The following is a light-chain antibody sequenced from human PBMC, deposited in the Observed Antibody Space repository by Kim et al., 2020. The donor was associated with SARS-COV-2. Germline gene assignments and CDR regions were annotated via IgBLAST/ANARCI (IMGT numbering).Light chain of an antibody. V-gene: IGKV4-1*01. CDR3: QKYISAPRT. J-gene: IGKJ4*01. CDR1: QSVLSGCNNMNN. Sequence: ATINCTSSQSVLSGCNNMNNLCWRQRKRGQPPRFLFSLAYTRETGVPNRFGGGGSGTDFPLTISSLRAENVAVYYCQKYISAPRTFGGGTKV. CDR2: LAY.